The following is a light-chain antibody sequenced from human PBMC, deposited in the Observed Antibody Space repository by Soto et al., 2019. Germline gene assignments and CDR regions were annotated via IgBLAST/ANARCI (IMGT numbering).Light chain of an antibody. Sequence: QTVVTQAPSASGPPGQRVTISCSGSNSNIGNNNVNWYQMVPGMAPKLLIYRNNQRPSGVPNRFSASKSGTSASLAISGLRSEDEADYYCAAWDDSRSGVVFGGGTKLTVL. J-gene: IGLJ2*01. CDR2: RNN. CDR1: NSNIGNNN. V-gene: IGLV1-44*01. CDR3: AAWDDSRSGVV.